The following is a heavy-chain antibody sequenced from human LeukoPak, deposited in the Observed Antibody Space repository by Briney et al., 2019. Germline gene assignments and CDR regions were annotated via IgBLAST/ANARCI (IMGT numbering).Heavy chain of an antibody. D-gene: IGHD3-16*01. V-gene: IGHV3-66*01. CDR1: GFTFSNAW. CDR2: FYSGGNT. J-gene: IGHJ4*02. Sequence: PGGSLRLSCAASGFTFSNAWMSWVRQAPGKGLEWVSAFYSGGNTYYADSVKGRFTISRDNSKNTLYLQMNRLRVEDTAVYYCLQRGFDYWGQGALVTVSS. CDR3: LQRGFDY.